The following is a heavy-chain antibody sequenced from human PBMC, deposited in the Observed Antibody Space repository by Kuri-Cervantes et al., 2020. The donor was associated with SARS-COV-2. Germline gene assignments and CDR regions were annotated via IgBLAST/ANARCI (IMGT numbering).Heavy chain of an antibody. D-gene: IGHD3-10*01. CDR1: GFTFSNAW. CDR2: IKQDGSEK. CDR3: ARGPYYYGSGSYWFGGYVQH. V-gene: IGHV3-7*01. Sequence: GGSLRLSCAASGFTFSNAWMSWVRQAPGKGLEWVANIKQDGSEKYYVDSVKGRFTISRDNAKNSLYLQMNSLRAEDTAVYYCARGPYYYGSGSYWFGGYVQHWGQGTLVTVSS. J-gene: IGHJ1*01.